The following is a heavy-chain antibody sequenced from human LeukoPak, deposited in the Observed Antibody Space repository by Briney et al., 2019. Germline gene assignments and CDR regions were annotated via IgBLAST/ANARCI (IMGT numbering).Heavy chain of an antibody. CDR2: IKQDGSEE. CDR1: GFTFSSYW. D-gene: IGHD3-3*01. CDR3: ARNHYDFWSGYYSPPYYYGMDV. Sequence: GGSLRLSCAASGFTFSSYWMSWVRQAPGKGLEWVANIKQDGSEEYYVDSVKGRFTISRDNAKNSLYLQMNSLRAEDMAVYYCARNHYDFWSGYYSPPYYYGMDVWGQGTTVTVSS. J-gene: IGHJ6*02. V-gene: IGHV3-7*03.